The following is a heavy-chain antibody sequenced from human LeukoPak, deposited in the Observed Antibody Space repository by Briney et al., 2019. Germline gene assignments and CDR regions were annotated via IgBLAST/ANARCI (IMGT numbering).Heavy chain of an antibody. CDR2: INPSGGST. CDR3: ARVAPITGDADY. D-gene: IGHD7-27*01. CDR1: GYTFTSCY. Sequence: ASVKVSCKASGYTFTSCYMHWVRQAPGQGLEWMGIINPSGGSTSYAQKFQGRVTMTRDTSTSTVYMELSSLRSEDTAVYYCARVAPITGDADYWGQGTLVTVSS. J-gene: IGHJ4*02. V-gene: IGHV1-46*01.